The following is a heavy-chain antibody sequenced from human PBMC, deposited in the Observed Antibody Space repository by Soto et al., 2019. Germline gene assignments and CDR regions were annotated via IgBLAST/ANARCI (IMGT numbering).Heavy chain of an antibody. CDR2: IKQDGSEK. D-gene: IGHD2-15*01. V-gene: IGHV3-7*03. CDR1: GFTFRTYW. Sequence: EVQLVESGGGLVQPGGSLRLSCAASGFTFRTYWMGWVRQAPGKGLEWVANIKQDGSEKYSVDSVKGRFSISRDNAKNSLYLHMNSLRAEDTAVYYSASQSATGTSEYCGQGTLVTVSS. J-gene: IGHJ4*02. CDR3: ASQSATGTSEY.